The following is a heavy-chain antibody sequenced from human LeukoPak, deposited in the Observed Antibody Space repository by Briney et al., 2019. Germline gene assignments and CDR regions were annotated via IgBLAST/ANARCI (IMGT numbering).Heavy chain of an antibody. V-gene: IGHV3-74*01. CDR2: INNDGSST. D-gene: IGHD2-15*01. CDR1: GFTFSSYW. CDR3: ARVDCRGGSCYNDY. Sequence: GGSLRLSCAASGFTFSSYWMHWVRDQKGLVWVSRINNDGSSTTYADSVKGRFTISRDNAKNTLYLQMNSLRAEDTALYYCARVDCRGGSCYNDYWGQGTLVTVSS. J-gene: IGHJ4*02.